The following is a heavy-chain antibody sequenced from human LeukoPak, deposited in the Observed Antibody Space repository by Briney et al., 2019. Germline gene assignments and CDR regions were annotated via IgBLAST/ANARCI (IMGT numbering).Heavy chain of an antibody. CDR3: ARADHGARSTSCYTLDY. D-gene: IGHD2-2*02. CDR1: GYTFTGYY. Sequence: GASVKVSCKASGYTFTGYYMHWVRQAPRQGLECMGWINPDSGGTNYAQKFQGRVTMTRDTSISTAYMELTSLRSDDTAVYYCARADHGARSTSCYTLDYWGQGTLVTVSS. V-gene: IGHV1-2*02. CDR2: INPDSGGT. J-gene: IGHJ4*02.